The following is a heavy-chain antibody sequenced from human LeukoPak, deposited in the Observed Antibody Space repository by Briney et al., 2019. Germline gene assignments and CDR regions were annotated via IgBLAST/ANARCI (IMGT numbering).Heavy chain of an antibody. CDR1: GGSISSTTYY. D-gene: IGHD3-22*01. CDR3: ARARPRTYYYDSSGYFYADY. J-gene: IGHJ4*02. Sequence: SETLSLTCIVSGGSISSTTYYWGWIRQPPGKRLEWIGEINHSGSTNYNPSLKSRVTISVDTSKNQFSLKLSSVTAADTAVYYCARARPRTYYYDSSGYFYADYWGQGTLVTVSS. V-gene: IGHV4-39*07. CDR2: INHSGST.